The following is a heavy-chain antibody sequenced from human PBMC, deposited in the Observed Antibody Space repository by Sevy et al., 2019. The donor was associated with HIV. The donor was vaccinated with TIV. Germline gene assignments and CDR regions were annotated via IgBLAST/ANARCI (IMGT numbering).Heavy chain of an antibody. J-gene: IGHJ5*02. CDR1: GFTFSTYA. CDR3: AREAYYYDSRQANWFDP. Sequence: GGSLRLSCKTSGFTFSTYAMHWVRQAPGKGLEWVASISRTPATTYYADSVRDRFTISRDNAKNSLYLEMNSLRDEDTAVYYCAREAYYYDSRQANWFDPSGQGTLVTVS. CDR2: ISRTPATT. V-gene: IGHV3-48*02. D-gene: IGHD3-22*01.